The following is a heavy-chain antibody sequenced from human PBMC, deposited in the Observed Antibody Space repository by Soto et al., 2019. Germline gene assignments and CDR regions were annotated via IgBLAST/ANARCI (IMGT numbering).Heavy chain of an antibody. CDR1: GFTFRSYA. CDR2: ISGSGGST. D-gene: IGHD6-13*01. V-gene: IGHV3-23*01. J-gene: IGHJ4*03. Sequence: EVQLLESGGGLVQPGGSLRLSCAASGFTFRSYAMSWVLQAPEKGLEWVSAISGSGGSTYYADSVKGRFTISRDNSKRTLYQQMDSLRAEDTCVYHCAKAVYGSSRNRILDYWGQGTLVTGSS. CDR3: AKAVYGSSRNRILDY.